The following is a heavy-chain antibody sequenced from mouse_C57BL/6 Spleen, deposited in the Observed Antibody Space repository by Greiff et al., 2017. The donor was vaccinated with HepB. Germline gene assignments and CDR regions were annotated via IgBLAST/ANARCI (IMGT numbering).Heavy chain of an antibody. CDR2: IYPGDGDT. CDR1: GYAFSSYW. V-gene: IGHV1-80*01. CDR3: ARRDGYYLDY. J-gene: IGHJ2*01. D-gene: IGHD2-3*01. Sequence: VKLMESGAELVKPGASVKISCKASGYAFSSYWMNWVKQRPGKGLEWIGQIYPGDGDTNYNGKFKGKATLTADKSSSTAYMQLSILNSEDSAVYFCARRDGYYLDYWGQGTTLTVSS.